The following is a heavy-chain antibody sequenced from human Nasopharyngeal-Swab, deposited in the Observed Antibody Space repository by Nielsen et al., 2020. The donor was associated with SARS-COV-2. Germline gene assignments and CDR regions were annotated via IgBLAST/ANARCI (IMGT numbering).Heavy chain of an antibody. Sequence: GESLKISCAASRFTFSSYAMSWVRQAPGKGLEWVSAISGSGGSTYYADSVKGRFTISRDNSKNTLYLQMNSLRAEDTAVYYCAKDQHKGIAVAGTSFDYWGQGTLVTVSS. D-gene: IGHD6-19*01. CDR1: RFTFSSYA. V-gene: IGHV3-23*01. CDR3: AKDQHKGIAVAGTSFDY. J-gene: IGHJ4*02. CDR2: ISGSGGST.